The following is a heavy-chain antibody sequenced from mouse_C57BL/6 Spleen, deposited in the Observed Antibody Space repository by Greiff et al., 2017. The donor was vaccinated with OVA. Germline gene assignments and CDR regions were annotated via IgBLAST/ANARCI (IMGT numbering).Heavy chain of an antibody. CDR1: GYSITSGYY. J-gene: IGHJ3*01. CDR3: ARDLAGGSSS. D-gene: IGHD1-1*01. V-gene: IGHV3-6*01. Sequence: DVKLQESGPGLVKPSQSLSLTCSVTGYSITSGYYWNWIRQFPGNKLEWMGYISYDGSNNYNPSLKNRISITRDTSKNQFFLKLNSVTTEDTATYYCARDLAGGSSSGGQGTLVTVSA. CDR2: ISYDGSN.